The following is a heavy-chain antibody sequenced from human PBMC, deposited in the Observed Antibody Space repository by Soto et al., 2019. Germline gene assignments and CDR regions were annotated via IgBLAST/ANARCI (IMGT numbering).Heavy chain of an antibody. D-gene: IGHD2-2*03. CDR2: ISAYNGNT. CDR1: GYTFTSYG. V-gene: IGHV1-18*01. J-gene: IGHJ6*02. Sequence: GASVKVSCKASGYTFTSYGISWVRQAPGQGLEWMGWISAYNGNTNYAQKLQGRVTMTTDTSTSTAYMELRSLRSDDTAVYYCARGGLDIVLVPAAIYYYYGMDVWGQGTTVTVSS. CDR3: ARGGLDIVLVPAAIYYYYGMDV.